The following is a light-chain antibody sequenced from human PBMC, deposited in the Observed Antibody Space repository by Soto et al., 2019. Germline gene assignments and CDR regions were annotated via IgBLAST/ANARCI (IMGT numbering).Light chain of an antibody. CDR2: GAS. V-gene: IGKV3-20*01. Sequence: EIVLTQSPGTLSLSPGERATLSCRASQSVSSSYLAWYQQKPGQAPRLLIYGASSRATGIPDRFSGSGSGTDLTLTISRLEPEDLAVYYCQQYGSSPVAFGQGTKLEIK. J-gene: IGKJ2*01. CDR3: QQYGSSPVA. CDR1: QSVSSSY.